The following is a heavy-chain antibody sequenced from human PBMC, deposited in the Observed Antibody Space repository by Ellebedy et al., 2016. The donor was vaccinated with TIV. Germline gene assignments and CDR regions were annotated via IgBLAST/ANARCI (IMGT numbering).Heavy chain of an antibody. CDR3: VRGHYYYGLDV. J-gene: IGHJ6*02. Sequence: MPSETLSLTFAVLGASFRGYYGSWIRQSPGKGLEWIGEINHSGSTTYNPSPKSRVTISVYTSNNQFSLEMTSVTAADTAVYYCVRGHYYYGLDVWGQGTTVTVSS. CDR2: INHSGST. CDR1: GASFRGYY. V-gene: IGHV4-34*01.